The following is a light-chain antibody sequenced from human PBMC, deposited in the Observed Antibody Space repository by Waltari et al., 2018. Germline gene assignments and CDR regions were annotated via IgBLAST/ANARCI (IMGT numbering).Light chain of an antibody. V-gene: IGLV1-44*01. Sequence: QSVLTQPPSASGTPGQRVTISCSGSSANIGSKTVNWYQQLPGPAPKLLIYSNNQRPSGVPDRFSGSKSGTSASLAISGLQSEDEADYYCAAWDDSLNGPVVFGGGTKLTVL. CDR1: SANIGSKT. J-gene: IGLJ2*01. CDR3: AAWDDSLNGPVV. CDR2: SNN.